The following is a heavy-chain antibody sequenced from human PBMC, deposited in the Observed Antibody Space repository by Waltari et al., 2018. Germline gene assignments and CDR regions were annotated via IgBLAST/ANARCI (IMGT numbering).Heavy chain of an antibody. V-gene: IGHV4-39*01. D-gene: IGHD3-3*01. CDR1: GGSISSSSYY. Sequence: QLQLQESGPGLVKPSETLSLPCTVSGGSISSSSYYWGWFRQPPGQGLEGLGRSWIRSIYYSGSTYYNPALNRRVTISVDTSKHPFSLKLSSVTAADTAVYYCARHMASTNDFWSGYYHYFDYWGQGTLVTVSS. CDR2: IYYSGST. CDR3: ARHMASTNDFWSGYYHYFDY. J-gene: IGHJ4*02.